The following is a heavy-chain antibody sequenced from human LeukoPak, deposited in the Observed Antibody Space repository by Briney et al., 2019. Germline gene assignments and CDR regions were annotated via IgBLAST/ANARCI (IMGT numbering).Heavy chain of an antibody. D-gene: IGHD3-10*01. J-gene: IGHJ3*02. CDR2: ISYDGSNK. V-gene: IGHV3-30*18. CDR3: AKDSAGSGSYDAFDI. Sequence: GRSLRLSCAASGFTFSSYGMHWVRQAPGKGLEWVAVISYDGSNKYYADSVKGRFTTSRDNSKNTLYLQMNSLRAEDTAVYYCAKDSAGSGSYDAFDIWGQGTMVTVSS. CDR1: GFTFSSYG.